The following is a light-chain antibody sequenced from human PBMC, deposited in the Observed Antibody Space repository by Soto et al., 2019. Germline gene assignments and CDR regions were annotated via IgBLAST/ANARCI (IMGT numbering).Light chain of an antibody. CDR1: ESISNS. V-gene: IGKV1-39*01. Sequence: DIQMTQSPSSLSASVGDRVTITCRASESISNSLNWYQQKPGRAPKVLIYAASSLHSGVPSRFSGSGSGTDFTLTISSLQPEDFATYYCQQSYSFPVAFGQGTKVEIK. CDR3: QQSYSFPVA. J-gene: IGKJ1*01. CDR2: AAS.